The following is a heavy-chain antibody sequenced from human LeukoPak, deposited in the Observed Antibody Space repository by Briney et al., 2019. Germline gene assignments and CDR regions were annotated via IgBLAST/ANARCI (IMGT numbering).Heavy chain of an antibody. Sequence: GGSLRLSCAASGFTFSRYWMRWVRQAPGKGLEWVATIAQDGSERFYVDSVRGRFTISRDNAKNSLYLQMNSLRAEDTAVYYCARAGTWSFDYWGQGNLVPVSS. V-gene: IGHV3-7*05. J-gene: IGHJ4*02. CDR2: IAQDGSER. CDR1: GFTFSRYW. D-gene: IGHD6-13*01. CDR3: ARAGTWSFDY.